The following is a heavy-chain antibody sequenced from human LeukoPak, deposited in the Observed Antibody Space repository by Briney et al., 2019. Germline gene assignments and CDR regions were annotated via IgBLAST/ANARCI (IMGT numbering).Heavy chain of an antibody. J-gene: IGHJ6*03. D-gene: IGHD4-11*01. Sequence: ASVKVSCKASGYRFTGYHIHWARQAPGQGLEWMGWINPHTGATNYVQKFQGRVTMTRDTSVSTASMELNRLKSDDTAVYYCARDGFRVTTTFTYYYYYYMDVWGEGTTVTVSS. CDR1: GYRFTGYH. CDR2: INPHTGAT. V-gene: IGHV1-2*02. CDR3: ARDGFRVTTTFTYYYYYYMDV.